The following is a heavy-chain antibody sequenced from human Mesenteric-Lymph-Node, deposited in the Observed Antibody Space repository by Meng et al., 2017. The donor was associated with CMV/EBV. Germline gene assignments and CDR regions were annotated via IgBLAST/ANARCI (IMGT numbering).Heavy chain of an antibody. CDR3: AKAWGMRTYCPDS. J-gene: IGHJ4*02. D-gene: IGHD3-16*01. Sequence: GESLKISCAASGFTFSDYAMSWVRQVPGKGLEWVSLITWDGSRTFYADSVKGRFTISRDDSENSLYLQMNSLRTEDTALYYCAKAWGMRTYCPDSWGQGTLVTVSS. CDR1: GFTFSDYA. CDR2: ITWDGSRT. V-gene: IGHV3-43*01.